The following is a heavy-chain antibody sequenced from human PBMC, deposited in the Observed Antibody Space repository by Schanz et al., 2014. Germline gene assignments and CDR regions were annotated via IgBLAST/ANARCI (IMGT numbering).Heavy chain of an antibody. Sequence: EVQLVESGGGLVQPRGSLRLSCAASEFSFSSFGMNWVRQAPGKGLEWVSYISSSSSTIYYADSVKGRFTISRDNSNNTVYLQMNTLRAEDTAVYYCAREDCSATSCYFRYWGQGTLVTVSS. CDR1: EFSFSSFG. D-gene: IGHD2-21*01. J-gene: IGHJ4*02. CDR3: AREDCSATSCYFRY. V-gene: IGHV3-48*01. CDR2: ISSSSSTI.